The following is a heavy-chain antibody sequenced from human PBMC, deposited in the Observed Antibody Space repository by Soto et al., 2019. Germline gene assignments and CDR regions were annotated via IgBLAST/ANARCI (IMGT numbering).Heavy chain of an antibody. Sequence: QVELVQSGAEVKKPGSSVKVSCQASEDTFRNYAISWVRQAPGQGLEWMGGIIPIFGTANYAQKFQGRVTITADTSENTVYLELSSLRSEATAVYYCASTKYDSSDYYYWYLGLWGRVTLVTVSS. D-gene: IGHD3-22*01. V-gene: IGHV1-69*06. CDR3: ASTKYDSSDYYYWYLGL. J-gene: IGHJ2*01. CDR1: EDTFRNYA. CDR2: IIPIFGTA.